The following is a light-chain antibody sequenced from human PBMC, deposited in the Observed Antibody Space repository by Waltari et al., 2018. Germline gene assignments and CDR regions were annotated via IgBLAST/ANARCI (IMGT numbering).Light chain of an antibody. CDR1: QSVSSY. Sequence: EIVLTQSPATLSLSPGERATLSCRASQSVSSYLAWYQQKPGQAPRLLIYDASNRATGIPARFSGSGSGTDFTLTISSLEPEDFAVYYCQQRSNWRTFGGGTKVEI. V-gene: IGKV3-11*01. J-gene: IGKJ4*01. CDR3: QQRSNWRT. CDR2: DAS.